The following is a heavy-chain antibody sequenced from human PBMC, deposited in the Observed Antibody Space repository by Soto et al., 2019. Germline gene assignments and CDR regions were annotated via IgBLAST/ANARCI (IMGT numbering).Heavy chain of an antibody. CDR2: IYYSGST. CDR1: GGSISSGDYY. Sequence: QVQLQESGPGLVKPSQTLSLTCTVSGGSISSGDYYWSWIRQPPGKGLEWIGYIYYSGSTYYNPSLKSRVTISVDTSKKQFSLKLSSVTAADTAVYYCARVCPIEYYGSGSPHNWFDPWGQGTLVTVSS. V-gene: IGHV4-30-4*01. D-gene: IGHD3-10*01. CDR3: ARVCPIEYYGSGSPHNWFDP. J-gene: IGHJ5*02.